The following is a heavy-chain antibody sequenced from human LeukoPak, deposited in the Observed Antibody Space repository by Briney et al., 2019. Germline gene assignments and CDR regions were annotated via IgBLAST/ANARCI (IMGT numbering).Heavy chain of an antibody. D-gene: IGHD3-3*01. Sequence: SETLSLTCTVSGGSISSYYWSWIRQPPGKGLEWIGYIYYSGSTNYNPSLKSRVTISVDTSKNQFSLKLSSVTAADTAVYYCARTSPYDFWSGYYRNTYGMDVWGQGTTVTVPS. J-gene: IGHJ6*02. CDR3: ARTSPYDFWSGYYRNTYGMDV. CDR2: IYYSGST. CDR1: GGSISSYY. V-gene: IGHV4-59*08.